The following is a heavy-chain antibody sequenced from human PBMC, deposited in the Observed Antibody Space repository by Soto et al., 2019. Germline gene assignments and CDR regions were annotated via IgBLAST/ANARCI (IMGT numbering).Heavy chain of an antibody. Sequence: ASVKVSCKASGYTFTSYGISWVRQAPGQGLEWMGWISAYNGNTNYAQKLQGRVTMTTDTSTSTAYMELRSLRSEDTAVYYCARGLLVRGVIVLSHWFDPWGQGTLVTVSS. CDR3: ARGLLVRGVIVLSHWFDP. CDR1: GYTFTSYG. J-gene: IGHJ5*02. D-gene: IGHD3-10*01. CDR2: ISAYNGNT. V-gene: IGHV1-18*01.